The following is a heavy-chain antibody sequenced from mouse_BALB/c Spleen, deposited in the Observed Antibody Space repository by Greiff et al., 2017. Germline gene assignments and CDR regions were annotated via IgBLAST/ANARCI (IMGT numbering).Heavy chain of an antibody. V-gene: IGHV1-87*01. J-gene: IGHJ2*01. D-gene: IGHD2-1*01. CDR3: ARNPYGNYGFFDY. CDR1: GYTFTSYW. CDR2: IYPGDGDT. Sequence: QVQLQQSGAELARPGASVKLSCKASGYTFTSYWMQWVKQRPGQGLEWIGAIYPGDGDTRYTQKFKGKATLTADKSSSTAYMQLSSLASEDSAVYYCARNPYGNYGFFDYWGQGTTLTVSS.